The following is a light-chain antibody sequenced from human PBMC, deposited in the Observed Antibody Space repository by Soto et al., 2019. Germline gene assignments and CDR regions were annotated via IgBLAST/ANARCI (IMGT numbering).Light chain of an antibody. Sequence: DIQMAQSPSSLSASVGDRVTITCRASQPITKYLNWYRHKPGQAPKLLIHSTSTLESGVSSRFSGSGSGTDFSLTVSSLQPEDFATFYCQLSHRLPWTFGQGTRVDI. V-gene: IGKV1-39*01. CDR2: STS. CDR3: QLSHRLPWT. CDR1: QPITKY. J-gene: IGKJ1*01.